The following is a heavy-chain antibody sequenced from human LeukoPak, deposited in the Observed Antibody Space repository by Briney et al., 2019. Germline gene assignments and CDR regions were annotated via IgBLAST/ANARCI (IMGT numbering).Heavy chain of an antibody. J-gene: IGHJ4*02. CDR1: GGSFSGYY. Sequence: SETLSLTCAVYGGSFSGYYWSCIRQPPGKGLEWIGEINHSGSTNYNPSLKSRVTISVDTSKNQFSLKLSSVTAADTAVYYCARVGSEYSGSLPRDYWGQGTLVTVSS. V-gene: IGHV4-34*01. D-gene: IGHD1-26*01. CDR3: ARVGSEYSGSLPRDY. CDR2: INHSGST.